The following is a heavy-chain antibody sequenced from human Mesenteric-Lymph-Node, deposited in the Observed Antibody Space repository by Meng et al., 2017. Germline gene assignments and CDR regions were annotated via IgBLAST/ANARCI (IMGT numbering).Heavy chain of an antibody. CDR1: GFTFSSYG. J-gene: IGHJ4*02. D-gene: IGHD2-2*01. V-gene: IGHV3-33*01. CDR3: ARGGDTSAFDY. Sequence: GESLKISCAASGFTFSSYGMHWVRQAPGKGLEWVAVIWYDGSNKYYADSVKGRFTISRDNSKNTLSLQMNSLRAEDTAVYYCARGGDTSAFDYWGQGTLVTVSS. CDR2: IWYDGSNK.